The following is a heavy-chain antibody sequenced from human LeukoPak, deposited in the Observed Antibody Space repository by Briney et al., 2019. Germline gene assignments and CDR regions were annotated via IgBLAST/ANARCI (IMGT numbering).Heavy chain of an antibody. J-gene: IGHJ4*02. V-gene: IGHV4-39*07. CDR1: GDSISSSFYY. CDR2: IYYGGGT. Sequence: SETLSLTCTVSGDSISSSFYYWGWIRQPPGKGLEWIGSIYYGGGTHYNPSLKSRVTISVDTSKNQFSLKLSSVTAADTAVYYCARATPSRYYFDYWGQGTLVTVSS. CDR3: ARATPSRYYFDY. D-gene: IGHD5-12*01.